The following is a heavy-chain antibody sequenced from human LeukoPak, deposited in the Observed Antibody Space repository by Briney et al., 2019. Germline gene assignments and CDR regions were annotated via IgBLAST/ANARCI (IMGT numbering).Heavy chain of an antibody. CDR2: INPNSGGT. V-gene: IGHV1-2*02. J-gene: IGHJ5*02. CDR1: GYTFTGYY. Sequence: GASVKVSCKASGYTFTGYYMHWVRQAPGQGLEWMGWINPNSGGTNYAQKFQGRVTMTRDTSISTAYMELSRLRSDDTAVYYCARQWRYSQGNWFDPWGQGTLVTVSS. D-gene: IGHD5-18*01. CDR3: ARQWRYSQGNWFDP.